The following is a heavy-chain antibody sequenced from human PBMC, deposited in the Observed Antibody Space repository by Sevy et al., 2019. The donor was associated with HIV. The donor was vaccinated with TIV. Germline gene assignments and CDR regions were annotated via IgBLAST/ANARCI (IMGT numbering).Heavy chain of an antibody. CDR2: INPNSGGT. D-gene: IGHD3-22*01. Sequence: ASVKVSCKASGYTFTDYFMHWVRQAPGQGLEWMGWINPNSGGTNYAQRFRGRVTMTRDTSINTAYMELSRLRSDDTAVYYCASLSGYYYDSSRYYNTDAFDIWGQWTMVTVSS. CDR3: ASLSGYYYDSSRYYNTDAFDI. J-gene: IGHJ3*02. V-gene: IGHV1-2*02. CDR1: GYTFTDYF.